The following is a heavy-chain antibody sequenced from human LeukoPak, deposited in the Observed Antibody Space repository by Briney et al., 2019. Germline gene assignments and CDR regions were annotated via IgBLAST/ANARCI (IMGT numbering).Heavy chain of an antibody. V-gene: IGHV3-21*01. D-gene: IGHD3-22*01. J-gene: IGHJ2*01. CDR2: ISSGSGYM. Sequence: TGGSLRLSCAASGFTFSSYAMSWVRQAPGKGLEWVSSISSGSGYMYYADSVKGRFTISRDNSKNTLYLQMNSLRAEDTAVYYCARDHYYDSSGYYWLSWYFDLWGRGTLVTVSS. CDR3: ARDHYYDSSGYYWLSWYFDL. CDR1: GFTFSSYA.